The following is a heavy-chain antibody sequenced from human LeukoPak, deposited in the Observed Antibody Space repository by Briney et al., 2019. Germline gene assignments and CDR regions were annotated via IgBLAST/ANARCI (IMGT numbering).Heavy chain of an antibody. CDR3: AGRMSGSYSSDYFDY. CDR1: GGSFSGYY. V-gene: IGHV4-34*01. CDR2: IYYSGST. D-gene: IGHD1-26*01. J-gene: IGHJ4*02. Sequence: SETLSLTCAVYGGSFSGYYWSWIRQPPGKGLEWIGSIYYSGSTYYNPSLKSRVTISVDTSKNQFSLKLSSVTAADTAVYYCAGRMSGSYSSDYFDYWGQGTLVTVSS.